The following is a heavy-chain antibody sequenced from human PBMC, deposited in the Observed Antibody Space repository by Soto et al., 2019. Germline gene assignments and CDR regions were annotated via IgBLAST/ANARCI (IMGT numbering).Heavy chain of an antibody. Sequence: AGGSLRLSCAASGFTFSSYGMRWVRQAPGKGLEWVAVIWYDGSNKYYADSVKGRFTISRDNSKNTLYLQMNSLRAEDTAVYYCARNGADSSSFSQAYYGMDVWGQGTTVTVSS. CDR2: IWYDGSNK. J-gene: IGHJ6*02. V-gene: IGHV3-33*01. D-gene: IGHD6-13*01. CDR3: ARNGADSSSFSQAYYGMDV. CDR1: GFTFSSYG.